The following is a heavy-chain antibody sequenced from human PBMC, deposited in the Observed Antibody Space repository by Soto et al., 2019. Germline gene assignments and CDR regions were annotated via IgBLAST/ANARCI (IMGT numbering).Heavy chain of an antibody. CDR1: GYTFTSYD. CDR3: ASGGDCSSTSCGFKPFDY. Sequence: QVQLVQSGAEVKKPGASVKVSCKASGYTFTSYDINWVRQATGQGLEWMGWMNPNSGNTGYAQKFQGRVTMTRNTSISTAYMELSSLRSEDTAVYYCASGGDCSSTSCGFKPFDYWGQVTLVTVSS. D-gene: IGHD2-2*01. CDR2: MNPNSGNT. V-gene: IGHV1-8*01. J-gene: IGHJ4*02.